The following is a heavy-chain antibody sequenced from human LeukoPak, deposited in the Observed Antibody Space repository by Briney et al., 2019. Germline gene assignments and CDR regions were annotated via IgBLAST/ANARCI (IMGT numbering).Heavy chain of an antibody. CDR1: GFTFSSYW. D-gene: IGHD2-15*01. CDR2: IKQDGSEK. Sequence: GGSLRLSCAASGFTFSSYWMSWVRQAPGKGLEWVANIKQDGSEKYYVDSVKGRFTISRDNAKNSVYMQMNSLRAKDTAVYSCARQRRYCSGDSCYQRTFDFWGQGTLVTVSS. V-gene: IGHV3-7*01. CDR3: ARQRRYCSGDSCYQRTFDF. J-gene: IGHJ4*02.